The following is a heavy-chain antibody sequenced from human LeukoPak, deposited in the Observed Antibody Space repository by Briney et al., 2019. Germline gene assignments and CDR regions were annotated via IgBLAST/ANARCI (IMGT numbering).Heavy chain of an antibody. CDR3: ARGGYSATRRGYYYYYMDV. D-gene: IGHD5-12*01. CDR1: GYTFTGYY. J-gene: IGHJ6*03. V-gene: IGHV1-2*02. CDR2: INPNSGGT. Sequence: GASVKVSCKASGYTFTGYYMHWVRQAPGQGLEWMGWINPNSGGTNYAQKFQGRVTMTRDTSISTAYMELSRLRSDDTAVYYCARGGYSATRRGYYYYYMDVWGKGTTVTISS.